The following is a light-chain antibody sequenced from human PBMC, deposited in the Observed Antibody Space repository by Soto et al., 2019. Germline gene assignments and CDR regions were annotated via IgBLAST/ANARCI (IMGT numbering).Light chain of an antibody. Sequence: QSVLTQPPSAAGTPGQRVIISCSGSSSNIGSNPVNWYQQLPGTAPKLFIYTNDQRPTGVPDRFSSSKSGSSGSLAISGLQSEDEADYYCASWDNSLSALVFGGGTKLTVL. V-gene: IGLV1-44*01. CDR3: ASWDNSLSALV. CDR1: SSNIGSNP. J-gene: IGLJ2*01. CDR2: TND.